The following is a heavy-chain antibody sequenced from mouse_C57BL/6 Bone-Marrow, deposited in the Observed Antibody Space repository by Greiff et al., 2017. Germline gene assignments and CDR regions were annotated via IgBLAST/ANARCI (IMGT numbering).Heavy chain of an antibody. CDR3: ARKGERGSSYFSWFAY. D-gene: IGHD1-1*01. Sequence: VMLVESGPGLVQPSQSLSITCTVSGFSLTSYGVHWVRQSPGKGLEWLGVIWSGGSTDYNAAFISRLSISKDNSKSQVFFKMNSLQADDTAIYYCARKGERGSSYFSWFAYWGQGTLVTVSA. CDR1: GFSLTSYG. CDR2: IWSGGST. J-gene: IGHJ3*01. V-gene: IGHV2-2*01.